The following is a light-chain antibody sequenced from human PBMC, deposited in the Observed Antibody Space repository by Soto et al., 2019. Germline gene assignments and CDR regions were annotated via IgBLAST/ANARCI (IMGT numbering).Light chain of an antibody. CDR1: SSNIGAGYD. Sequence: QWVLTQPPSGCAPPGHRVTISCTGSSSNIGAGYDVHWYQQLPGTAPKLLIYGNSNRPSGVPDRFSGSKSGTSASRAITGLQAEDEADYYCQSYDSSLGYVFGTGTKVTVL. J-gene: IGLJ1*01. CDR2: GNS. V-gene: IGLV1-40*01. CDR3: QSYDSSLGYV.